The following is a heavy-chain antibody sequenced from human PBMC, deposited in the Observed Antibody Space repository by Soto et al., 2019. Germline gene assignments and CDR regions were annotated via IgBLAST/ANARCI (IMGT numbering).Heavy chain of an antibody. J-gene: IGHJ6*02. CDR1: GGSISSYY. CDR2: IYYSGST. CDR3: ARRPRYYYYYGMDV. V-gene: IGHV4-59*08. Sequence: QVQLQESGPGLVKPSETLSLTCTVSGGSISSYYWSWIRQPPGKGLEWIGYIYYSGSTKYNPSLTSRVPISVDTPKSQFSLKLSSATAADTAVYYCARRPRYYYYYGMDVWGQGTTVTVSS.